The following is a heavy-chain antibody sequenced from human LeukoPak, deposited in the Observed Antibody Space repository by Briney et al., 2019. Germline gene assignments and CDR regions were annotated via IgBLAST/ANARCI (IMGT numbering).Heavy chain of an antibody. J-gene: IGHJ3*02. V-gene: IGHV4-59*08. CDR1: GGSISSYY. CDR2: IYYSEST. Sequence: PSETLSLTCTVSGGSISSYYWNWIRQPPGKGLEWVGYIYYSESTNYTPSLKSRVTISVDTSKTQFSLKLRSVTAADTAVYYCARWGSPMDDAFDIWGQGTMVTVSS. D-gene: IGHD7-27*01. CDR3: ARWGSPMDDAFDI.